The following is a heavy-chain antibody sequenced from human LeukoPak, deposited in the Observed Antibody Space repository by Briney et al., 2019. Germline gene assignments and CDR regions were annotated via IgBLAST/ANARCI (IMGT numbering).Heavy chain of an antibody. CDR3: ARRKDSNRAYYYYGMDV. J-gene: IGHJ6*02. CDR2: IWYDGSNK. D-gene: IGHD1-14*01. Sequence: GGSLRLSCAASGFTFSSYGMHWVRQAPGKGLKWVAVIWYDGSNKYYADSVKGRFTISRDNSKNTLYLQMNSLRAEDTAVYYCARRKDSNRAYYYYGMDVWGQGTTVTVSS. CDR1: GFTFSSYG. V-gene: IGHV3-33*08.